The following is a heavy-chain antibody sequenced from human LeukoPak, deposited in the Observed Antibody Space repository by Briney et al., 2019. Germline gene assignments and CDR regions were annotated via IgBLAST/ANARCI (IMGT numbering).Heavy chain of an antibody. Sequence: PGGSLRLSCAASGLTFSTYAMTWVRQAPGKGREWVSTISFSSGSTYYADSVKGRFTISRDNSKNTLYLQMNSLRAEDTAVYYCAKPFSSGYYYGAFDYWGQGTLVTVSS. CDR1: GLTFSTYA. CDR2: ISFSSGST. D-gene: IGHD3-22*01. CDR3: AKPFSSGYYYGAFDY. J-gene: IGHJ4*02. V-gene: IGHV3-23*01.